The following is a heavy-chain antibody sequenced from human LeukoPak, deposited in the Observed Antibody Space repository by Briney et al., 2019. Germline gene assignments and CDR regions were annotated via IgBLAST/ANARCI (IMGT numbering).Heavy chain of an antibody. CDR1: GGSISSYY. CDR2: IYYSGST. V-gene: IGHV4-59*08. J-gene: IGHJ4*02. Sequence: SETLSLTCTVSGGSISSYYWSWIRQPPGKGLEWIGYIYYSGSTNYNPSLKSRVTISVDTSKNQFSLKLSSVTAADTAVYYCARHARIHRLGVGYWGQGTLVTVSS. D-gene: IGHD3-10*01. CDR3: ARHARIHRLGVGY.